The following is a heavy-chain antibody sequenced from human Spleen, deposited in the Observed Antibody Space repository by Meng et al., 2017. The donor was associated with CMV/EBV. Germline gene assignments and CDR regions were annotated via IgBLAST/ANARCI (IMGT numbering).Heavy chain of an antibody. CDR2: IYYTGST. CDR1: GGSISSYY. Sequence: SETLSLTCTVSGGSISSYYWSWIRQPPGKGLEWIGYIYYTGSTNYNPSLKSRVTISVDTSKNQFSLKLSSVTAADTAVYYCARNHCSSTSCYMVEGAFDIWGQGTMVTVSS. CDR3: ARNHCSSTSCYMVEGAFDI. D-gene: IGHD2-2*02. V-gene: IGHV4-59*01. J-gene: IGHJ3*02.